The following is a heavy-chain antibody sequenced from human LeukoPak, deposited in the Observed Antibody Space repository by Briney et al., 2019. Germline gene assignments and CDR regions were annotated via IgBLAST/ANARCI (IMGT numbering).Heavy chain of an antibody. CDR3: AKGNADQAAAGNLDY. D-gene: IGHD6-13*01. Sequence: GGSLRLSCAASGFTFDDYAMHWVRQAPGKGLEWVSGISWNSGSIGYADSVKGRFTISRDNAKHSLYLQMNSLRAEDTALYYCAKGNADQAAAGNLDYWGQGTLVTVSS. CDR2: ISWNSGSI. J-gene: IGHJ4*02. CDR1: GFTFDDYA. V-gene: IGHV3-9*01.